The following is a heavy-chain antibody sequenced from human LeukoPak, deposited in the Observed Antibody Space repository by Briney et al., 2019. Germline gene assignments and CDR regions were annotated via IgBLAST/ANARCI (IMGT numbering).Heavy chain of an antibody. CDR3: AKPTRGSGSFLIDY. CDR1: GFSFNDCG. Sequence: PGRSLRLSCVASGFSFNDCGMHWVRQAPGKGLEWVAVIWNDGSYKYYVDSVKGRFTISRDNSKNTLYLQMNSLRADDTAVYYCAKPTRGSGSFLIDYRGQGTLVTVSS. V-gene: IGHV3-33*06. D-gene: IGHD1-26*01. CDR2: IWNDGSYK. J-gene: IGHJ4*02.